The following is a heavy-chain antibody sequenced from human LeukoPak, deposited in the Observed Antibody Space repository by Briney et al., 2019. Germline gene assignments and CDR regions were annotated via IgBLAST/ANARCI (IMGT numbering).Heavy chain of an antibody. CDR3: AKEPTLDSSGWSPFDY. CDR1: GFTFSSYA. V-gene: IGHV3-23*01. CDR2: ISGSGGST. J-gene: IGHJ4*02. Sequence: GGSLRLSCAASGFTFSSYAMSWVRQAPGKGLEWVSAISGSGGSTYYADSVKGRFTISRDNSKNTLYLQMNSLRAEDTAVYYCAKEPTLDSSGWSPFDYWGQGTLVTVSS. D-gene: IGHD6-19*01.